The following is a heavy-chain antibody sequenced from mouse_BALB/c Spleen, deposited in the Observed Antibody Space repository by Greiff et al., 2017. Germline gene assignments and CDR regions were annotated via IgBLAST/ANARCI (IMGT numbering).Heavy chain of an antibody. CDR2: ISYSGST. CDR3: ARYGTTATPFDY. CDR1: GDSITSGY. J-gene: IGHJ2*01. D-gene: IGHD1-2*01. V-gene: IGHV3-8*02. Sequence: EVKVEESGPSLVKPSQTLSLTCSVTGDSITSGYWNWIRKFPGNKLEYMGYISYSGSTYYNPSLKSRISITRDTSKNQYYLQLNSVTTEDTATYYCARYGTTATPFDYWGQGTTLTVSS.